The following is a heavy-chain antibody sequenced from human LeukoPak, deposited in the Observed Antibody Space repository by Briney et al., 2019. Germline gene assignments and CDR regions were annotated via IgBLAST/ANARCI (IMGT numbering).Heavy chain of an antibody. CDR2: IFNTGNT. CDR1: GGSINSHY. Sequence: PSETLSLTCSVSGGSINSHYWSWIRQPPGKRLEWIGNIFNTGNTNYNPSLASRVTMSVDTSRAQFFLRLSPVTAADTAIYYCASRPADTTWYGVFDYWSQGTLVTVSS. D-gene: IGHD3-10*01. V-gene: IGHV4-59*11. CDR3: ASRPADTTWYGVFDY. J-gene: IGHJ4*02.